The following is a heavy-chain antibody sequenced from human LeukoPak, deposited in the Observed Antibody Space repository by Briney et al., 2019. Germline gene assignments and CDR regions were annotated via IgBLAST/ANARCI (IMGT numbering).Heavy chain of an antibody. CDR1: GGSISSSSYY. V-gene: IGHV4-39*07. CDR2: IYYSGST. CDR3: ARMEVLSSSWYLIDY. Sequence: KASETLSLTCTVSGGSISSSSYYWGWIRQPPGKGLEWIGSIYYSGSTYYNPSLKSRVTISVDKSKNQFSLKLSSVTAADTAVYYCARMEVLSSSWYLIDYWGQGTLVTVSS. D-gene: IGHD6-13*01. J-gene: IGHJ4*02.